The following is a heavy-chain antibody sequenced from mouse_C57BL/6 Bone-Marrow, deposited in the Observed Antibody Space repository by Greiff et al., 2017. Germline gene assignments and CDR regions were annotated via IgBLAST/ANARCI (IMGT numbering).Heavy chain of an antibody. J-gene: IGHJ2*01. D-gene: IGHD2-2*01. V-gene: IGHV2-2*01. Sequence: QVHVKQSGPGLVQPSQSLSITCTVSGFSLTSYGVHWVRQSPGKGLEWLGVIWSGGSPDYNAAFISRLSISKYNSKSQVFFKMNSLQADDTAIYYCARALWLRFDYWGQGTTLTVSS. CDR1: GFSLTSYG. CDR2: IWSGGSP. CDR3: ARALWLRFDY.